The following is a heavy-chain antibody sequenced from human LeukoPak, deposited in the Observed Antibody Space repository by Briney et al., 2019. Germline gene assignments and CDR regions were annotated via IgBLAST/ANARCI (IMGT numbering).Heavy chain of an antibody. CDR1: GDSFSTHY. J-gene: IGHJ3*02. CDR3: ARDPTTVTKGFDI. Sequence: SETLSLTCTVSGDSFSTHYWTWIRQPPGKGLEWIGYISYSGSTNYNPSLKTRLTISVDTSKNQFSLKLSSVTAADTAVYYCARDPTTVTKGFDIWGQGTMVTVSS. D-gene: IGHD4-17*01. CDR2: ISYSGST. V-gene: IGHV4-59*11.